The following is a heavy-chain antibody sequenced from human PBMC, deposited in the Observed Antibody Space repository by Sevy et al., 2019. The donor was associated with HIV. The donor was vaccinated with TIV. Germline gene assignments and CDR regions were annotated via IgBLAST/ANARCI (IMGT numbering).Heavy chain of an antibody. V-gene: IGHV1-69*13. CDR3: TRDPPTGIVVVLGAFDI. J-gene: IGHJ3*02. Sequence: ASVKVSCKASGVTFSSYAIGWVRQAPGQGLQWMGGIIPIFGTVNYAQKFQGRVTITADESTSTAYMELRSLRSDDTAVYYCTRDPPTGIVVVLGAFDIWGQGTMVTVSS. CDR2: IIPIFGTV. CDR1: GVTFSSYA. D-gene: IGHD2-21*01.